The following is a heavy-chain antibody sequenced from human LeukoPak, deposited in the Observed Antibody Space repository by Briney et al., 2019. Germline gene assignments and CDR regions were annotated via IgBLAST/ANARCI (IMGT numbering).Heavy chain of an antibody. Sequence: ASVKVTCKASGYTFTSYYMHWVRQAPGQGPEWMGMINPSAGSTTYAQKFQGRVTMTRDTSTSTVYMELSSLRSEDTAVYYCAKDLVGSGSYLGYWGQGTLVTVSS. J-gene: IGHJ4*02. CDR2: INPSAGST. V-gene: IGHV1-46*01. CDR3: AKDLVGSGSYLGY. CDR1: GYTFTSYY. D-gene: IGHD1-26*01.